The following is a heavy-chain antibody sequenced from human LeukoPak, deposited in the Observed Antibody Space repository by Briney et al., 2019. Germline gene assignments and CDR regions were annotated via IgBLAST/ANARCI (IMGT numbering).Heavy chain of an antibody. Sequence: PGGSLRLSCAASGFTFDDYWMSWVRQAPGQGLEWVANTNQDGGETYYLDSAKGRFTISRDNSKNTLYLQMNSLRAEDTAVYYCAKDLEIAAALSYFDYWGQGTLVTVSS. CDR1: GFTFDDYW. V-gene: IGHV3-7*01. CDR3: AKDLEIAAALSYFDY. J-gene: IGHJ4*02. D-gene: IGHD6-13*01. CDR2: TNQDGGET.